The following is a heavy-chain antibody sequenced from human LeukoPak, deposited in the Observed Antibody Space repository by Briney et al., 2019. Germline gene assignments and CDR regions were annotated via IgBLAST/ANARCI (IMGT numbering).Heavy chain of an antibody. CDR3: ARAYSSGWDNWFDP. D-gene: IGHD6-19*01. J-gene: IGHJ5*02. CDR2: ISSSSSYT. CDR1: GFTFSDYY. Sequence: GGSLRLSCAASGFTFSDYYMSWIRQAPGKGPEWVSYISSSSSYTNYADSVKGRFTISRDNAKDSLYLQMNSLRAEDTAVYYCARAYSSGWDNWFDPWGQGTLVTVSS. V-gene: IGHV3-11*06.